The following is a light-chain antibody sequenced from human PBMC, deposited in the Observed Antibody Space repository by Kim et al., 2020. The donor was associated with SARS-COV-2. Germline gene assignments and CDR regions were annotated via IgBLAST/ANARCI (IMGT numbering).Light chain of an antibody. CDR2: GAS. Sequence: EIVMTQSPATLSVSPGERATLSCRASRNVNNNLAWYQLRPGQAPRLLIYGASSRATGIPARFSGSGSGTEFTLIISSLQSEDSAVYYCQQYNDWPPEITFGGGTKVDIK. CDR3: QQYNDWPPEIT. CDR1: RNVNNN. V-gene: IGKV3-15*01. J-gene: IGKJ4*01.